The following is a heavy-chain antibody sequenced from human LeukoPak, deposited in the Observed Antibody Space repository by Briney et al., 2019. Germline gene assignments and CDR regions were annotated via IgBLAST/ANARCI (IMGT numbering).Heavy chain of an antibody. D-gene: IGHD6-13*01. J-gene: IGHJ4*02. V-gene: IGHV3-48*01. Sequence: GGSLRLSCAASGFTFSSYSMNWVRQAPGKGLEWVSYISSSSSTICYADSVKGRFTISRDNAKNSLYLQMDSLRAEDTAVYYCARGIAAAEASDYWGQGTLVTVSS. CDR3: ARGIAAAEASDY. CDR1: GFTFSSYS. CDR2: ISSSSSTI.